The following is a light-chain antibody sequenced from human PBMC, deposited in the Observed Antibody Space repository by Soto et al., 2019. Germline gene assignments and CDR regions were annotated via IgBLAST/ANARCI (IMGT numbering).Light chain of an antibody. CDR2: GAS. V-gene: IGKV3-15*01. CDR3: QQYNSWLWT. Sequence: EIVLTQSPGTLSLSPGETATLSCRASQRVGSRFLAWYQQKPGQAPRLLIYGASTRATGIPARFSGSGSGTEFTLIISSLQSEDSAVYYCQQYNSWLWTFGQGTKVDIK. J-gene: IGKJ1*01. CDR1: QRVGSRF.